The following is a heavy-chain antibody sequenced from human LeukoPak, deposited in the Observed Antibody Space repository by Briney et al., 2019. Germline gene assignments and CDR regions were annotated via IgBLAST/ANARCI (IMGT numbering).Heavy chain of an antibody. CDR3: AKDRGIVVVPAALFDY. Sequence: GSLRLSCAASGFTFSSYAMSWVRQAPGKGLEWVSAISGSGGSTYYADSVKGRFTISRDNSKNTLYLQMNSLRAEDTAVYYCAKDRGIVVVPAALFDYWGQGTLVTVSS. CDR1: GFTFSSYA. J-gene: IGHJ4*02. D-gene: IGHD2-2*01. V-gene: IGHV3-23*01. CDR2: ISGSGGST.